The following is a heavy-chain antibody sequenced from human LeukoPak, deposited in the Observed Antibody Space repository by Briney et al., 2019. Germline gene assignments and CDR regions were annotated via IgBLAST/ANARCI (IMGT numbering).Heavy chain of an antibody. D-gene: IGHD3-22*01. CDR1: GYTFTSYD. J-gene: IGHJ3*02. Sequence: ASVKVSCKASGYTFTSYDINWVRQATGQGLEWMGWMNPNSGNTGYAQKFQGRVTMTRNTSISTAYMELSSLRSEDTAVYYCARGGRGYDSSGYYSPAFDIWGQGTMVTVSS. CDR3: ARGGRGYDSSGYYSPAFDI. V-gene: IGHV1-8*01. CDR2: MNPNSGNT.